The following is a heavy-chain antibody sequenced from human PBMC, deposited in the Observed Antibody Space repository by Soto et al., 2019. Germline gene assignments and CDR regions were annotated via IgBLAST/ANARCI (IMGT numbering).Heavy chain of an antibody. D-gene: IGHD2-15*01. J-gene: IGHJ4*02. CDR3: AREGCSGGSCHLDY. CDR1: GFTVSSYW. CDR2: INSDGSST. Sequence: EVQLVESGGGLVQPGGSLRLSCAASGFTVSSYWMHWVRQAPGKGLVLVSRINSDGSSTSYADSVKGRFTISRDNAKNTLYLQMNSLRAEDTAVYYCAREGCSGGSCHLDYWGQGTLVTVSS. V-gene: IGHV3-74*01.